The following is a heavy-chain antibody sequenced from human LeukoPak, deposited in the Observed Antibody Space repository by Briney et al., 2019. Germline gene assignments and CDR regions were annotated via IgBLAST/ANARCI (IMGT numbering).Heavy chain of an antibody. D-gene: IGHD2-15*01. CDR3: ARDLGYCSGGSCYSGPNWFDP. CDR2: IYYSGST. Sequence: SQTLSLTCTVSGGSISSGDYYWSWIRQPPGKGLEWIGYIYYSGSTYYNPSLKSRVTIPVDTSKNQFSLKLSSVTAADTAVYYCARDLGYCSGGSCYSGPNWFDPWGQGTLVTVSS. V-gene: IGHV4-30-4*01. CDR1: GGSISSGDYY. J-gene: IGHJ5*02.